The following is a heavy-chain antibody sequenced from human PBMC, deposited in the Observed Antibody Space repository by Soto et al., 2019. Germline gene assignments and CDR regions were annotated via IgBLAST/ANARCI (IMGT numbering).Heavy chain of an antibody. V-gene: IGHV3-11*01. CDR1: GFTFSDFY. CDR2: ISSSGATI. D-gene: IGHD2-2*01. J-gene: IGHJ4*02. CDR3: ARENRKQCDCRTTSGPFDY. Sequence: QVQLVESGGGLVKPGGSQRLSCAASGFTFSDFYMSWIRQAPGKGPEWVSYISSSGATIFYADSVKGRFAISRDNAKNSLYLQMNSLRAEDTAVYYCARENRKQCDCRTTSGPFDYWGQGSLVTVSS.